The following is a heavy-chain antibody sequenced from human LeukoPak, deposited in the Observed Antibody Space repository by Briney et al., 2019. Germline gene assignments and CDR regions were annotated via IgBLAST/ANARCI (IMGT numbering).Heavy chain of an antibody. D-gene: IGHD2-2*01. CDR3: ARQRGYCSSTSCYEPPINWFDP. J-gene: IGHJ5*02. CDR1: GGSISSYY. Sequence: SETLSLTCTVSGGSISSYYWSWIRQPPGKGLEWIGYIYYSGSTNYNPSLKSRVTISVDTSKNQFSLKLSSVTAADTAVYYCARQRGYCSSTSCYEPPINWFDPWGQGTLVTVSS. CDR2: IYYSGST. V-gene: IGHV4-59*01.